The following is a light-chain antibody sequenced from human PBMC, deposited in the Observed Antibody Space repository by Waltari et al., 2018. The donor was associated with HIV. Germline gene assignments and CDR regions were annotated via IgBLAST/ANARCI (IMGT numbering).Light chain of an antibody. CDR2: SSD. J-gene: IGLJ2*01. Sequence: QTVVPQEPSLPVAPGGTVTLTCGSVTGRLSSCHYANGFHQKPGQPPSPLFYSSDRVHPVTPVRFSASVVADRATLTRSNVRPDDQADYLCRLFLRSAYLFGGGTKVTVL. V-gene: IGLV7-43*01. CDR1: TGRLSSCHY. CDR3: RLFLRSAYL.